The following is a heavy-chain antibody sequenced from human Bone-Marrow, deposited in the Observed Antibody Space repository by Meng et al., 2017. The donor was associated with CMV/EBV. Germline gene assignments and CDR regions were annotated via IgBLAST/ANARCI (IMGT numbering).Heavy chain of an antibody. D-gene: IGHD3-16*01. CDR2: ISGSRGST. J-gene: IGHJ6*02. Sequence: GESLKISCAASGFIFSDYSMNWIRQAPGKGLEWVSAISGSRGSTYYADSVKGRFTISRDNAKNSLYLQMNSLRADDTALYYCARARGRSLYYYYYYGLDVWGQGTTVTVSS. CDR1: GFIFSDYS. CDR3: ARARGRSLYYYYYYGLDV. V-gene: IGHV3-23*01.